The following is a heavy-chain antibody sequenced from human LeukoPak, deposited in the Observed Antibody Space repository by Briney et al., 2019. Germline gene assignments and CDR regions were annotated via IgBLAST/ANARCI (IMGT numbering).Heavy chain of an antibody. CDR2: FDPEDGET. V-gene: IGHV1-24*01. Sequence: GASVKVSCKVSGYTLTELSMHWVRQAPGKGLEWMGGFDPEDGETIYAQKFQGRVTMTEDTSTDTAYMELSSLRSEDTAVYYCATECLPYYDSSGYPNPFDYWGQGTLVTVSS. CDR1: GYTLTELS. D-gene: IGHD3-22*01. J-gene: IGHJ4*02. CDR3: ATECLPYYDSSGYPNPFDY.